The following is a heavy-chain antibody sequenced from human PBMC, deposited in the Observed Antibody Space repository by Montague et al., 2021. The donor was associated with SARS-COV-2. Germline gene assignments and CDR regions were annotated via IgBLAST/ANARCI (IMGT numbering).Heavy chain of an antibody. CDR2: IYYSGST. D-gene: IGHD3-22*01. CDR1: GGSISSGGYY. CDR3: ARSPEPMIILIITSLNWYFDL. J-gene: IGHJ2*01. Sequence: TLSLTCTVSGGSISSGGYYWSWIRQRPGKGLEWIGYIYYSGSTYYNPSLKSRVTISVDTSKNQFSLKMSSVTAADTAVYYCARSPEPMIILIITSLNWYFDLWGRGTLGTVSS. V-gene: IGHV4-31*03.